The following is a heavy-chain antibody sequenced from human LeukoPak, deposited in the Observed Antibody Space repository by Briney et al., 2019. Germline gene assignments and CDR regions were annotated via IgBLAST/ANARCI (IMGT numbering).Heavy chain of an antibody. D-gene: IGHD6-13*01. Sequence: GGSLRLSCAASGFTFSSYGMPWVRQAPGKGLEWVAVISYDGSNKYYADSVKGRFTISRDNSKNTLYLQMNSLRAEDTAVYYCAKIAAAGTFDPWGQGTLVTVSS. J-gene: IGHJ5*02. CDR1: GFTFSSYG. CDR2: ISYDGSNK. CDR3: AKIAAAGTFDP. V-gene: IGHV3-30*18.